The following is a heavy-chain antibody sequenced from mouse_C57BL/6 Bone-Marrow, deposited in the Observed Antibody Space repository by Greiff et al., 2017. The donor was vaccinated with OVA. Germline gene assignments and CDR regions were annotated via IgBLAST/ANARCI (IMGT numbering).Heavy chain of an antibody. J-gene: IGHJ2*01. CDR2: IYPRSGNT. D-gene: IGHD1-1*01. CDR3: ASRHYGSSFFDY. Sequence: QVQLQQSGAELARPGASVKLSCKASGYTFTSYGISWVKQRTGQGLEWIGEIYPRSGNTYYNEKFKGTATLTADKSSSTAYMELRSLTSEDSAVYFCASRHYGSSFFDYWGQSTPLTVSS. V-gene: IGHV1-81*01. CDR1: GYTFTSYG.